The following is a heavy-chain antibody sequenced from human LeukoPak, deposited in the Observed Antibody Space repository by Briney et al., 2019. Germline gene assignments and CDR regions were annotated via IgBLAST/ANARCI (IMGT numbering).Heavy chain of an antibody. Sequence: GGSLRLSCAASGFTFSSYSMNWVRQAPGKGLEWVSPISSSSSYIYYADSVKGRFTISRDNAKKSLYLQMNSLRAEDTAVYYCARIQDYYYYGMDVWGQGTTVTVSS. CDR1: GFTFSSYS. CDR2: ISSSSSYI. CDR3: ARIQDYYYYGMDV. V-gene: IGHV3-21*01. J-gene: IGHJ6*02.